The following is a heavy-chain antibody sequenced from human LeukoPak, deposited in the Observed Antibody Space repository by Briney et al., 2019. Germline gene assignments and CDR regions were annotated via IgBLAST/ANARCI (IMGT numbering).Heavy chain of an antibody. CDR2: IYYSGST. J-gene: IGHJ4*02. V-gene: IGHV4-39*01. CDR1: GDSISRSPYY. Sequence: SETLSLTCTVSGDSISRSPYYWGWIRQPPGKSLEWIGSIYYSGSTYYNPSLKSRVTISVDTSKNQFSLKLNSVTAADTALYYCARHELRYSHTFDYWGRGTLVTVSS. D-gene: IGHD5-18*01. CDR3: ARHELRYSHTFDY.